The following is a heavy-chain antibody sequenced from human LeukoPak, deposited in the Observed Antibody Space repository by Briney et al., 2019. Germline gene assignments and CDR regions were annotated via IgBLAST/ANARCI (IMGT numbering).Heavy chain of an antibody. J-gene: IGHJ5*02. CDR2: TYYRSKWYN. CDR3: ARDPTGYYYDSSGENWFDP. D-gene: IGHD3-22*01. Sequence: SQTLSLTCAISGDSVSSNSAAWNWIRQSPSRGLEWLGRTYYRSKWYNDYAVSVKSRITINLDTSKNQFSLQLNSVTPEDTAVYYCARDPTGYYYDSSGENWFDPWGQGTLVTVSS. V-gene: IGHV6-1*01. CDR1: GDSVSSNSAA.